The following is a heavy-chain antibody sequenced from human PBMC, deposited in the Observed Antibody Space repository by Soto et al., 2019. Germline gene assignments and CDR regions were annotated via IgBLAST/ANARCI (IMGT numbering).Heavy chain of an antibody. Sequence: GGSLRLSCAASVFTFSSYAMSWVRQAPGKGLEWVSAISGSGGSTYYADSVKGRFTISRDNSKNTLYLQMNSLRAEDTAVYYCAKDTTPYDSSGYYPYWGQGTLVTVSS. J-gene: IGHJ4*02. CDR1: VFTFSSYA. CDR3: AKDTTPYDSSGYYPY. V-gene: IGHV3-23*01. CDR2: ISGSGGST. D-gene: IGHD3-22*01.